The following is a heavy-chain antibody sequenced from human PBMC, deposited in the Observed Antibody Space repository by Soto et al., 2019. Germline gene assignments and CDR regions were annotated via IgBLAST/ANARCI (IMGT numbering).Heavy chain of an antibody. CDR1: GFTFTSSA. CDR2: IVVGSGNT. Sequence: SVKVSCKASGFTFTSSAVQWVRQARGQRLEWIGWIVVGSGNTNYTQKFQERVTITRDMSTSTAYMELSSLRSEDTAVYYCAADPHTMIVVGDPHFDYWGQGTLVTVSS. D-gene: IGHD3-22*01. V-gene: IGHV1-58*01. J-gene: IGHJ4*02. CDR3: AADPHTMIVVGDPHFDY.